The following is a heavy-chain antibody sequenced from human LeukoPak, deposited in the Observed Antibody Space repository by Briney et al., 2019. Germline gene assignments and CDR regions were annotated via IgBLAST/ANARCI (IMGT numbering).Heavy chain of an antibody. J-gene: IGHJ3*02. D-gene: IGHD1-26*01. CDR1: GGTFSTYA. V-gene: IGHV1-69*04. Sequence: ASVKVSCKASGGTFSTYAISWVRQAPGQGLEWMGRIIPILGIANFAQKFQGRVTITADKSTSTAYMELSSLRSEDTALYYCARDHKVGDAFDIRGQGTMVTVSS. CDR3: ARDHKVGDAFDI. CDR2: IIPILGIA.